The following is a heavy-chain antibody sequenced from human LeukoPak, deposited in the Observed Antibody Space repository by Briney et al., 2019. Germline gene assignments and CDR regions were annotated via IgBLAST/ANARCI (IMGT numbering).Heavy chain of an antibody. CDR3: RLTGYSSSWSDY. CDR2: IYHSGST. CDR1: GGSISSGGYS. D-gene: IGHD6-13*01. J-gene: IGHJ4*02. V-gene: IGHV4-30-2*01. Sequence: PSETLSLTCAVSGGSISSGGYSWSWIRQPPGKGLEWIGYIYHSGSTYYNPSLKSRVTISVDRSKNQFSLKLSSVTAADTAVYYCRLTGYSSSWSDYWGQGTLVTVSS.